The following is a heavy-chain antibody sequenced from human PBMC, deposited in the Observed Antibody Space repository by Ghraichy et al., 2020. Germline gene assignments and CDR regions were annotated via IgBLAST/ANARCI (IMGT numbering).Heavy chain of an antibody. V-gene: IGHV4-4*07. Sequence: GSLRLSCTVSGGSISSYYWSWIRQPAGKGLEWIGRIYSSGSTYYNPSLKSRVTMSVNTSKNQFSLKLSSVTAADTAVYYCARDRVYDSSGYYHLYGMDVWGQGTTVTVSS. CDR2: IYSSGST. CDR1: GGSISSYY. D-gene: IGHD3-22*01. J-gene: IGHJ6*02. CDR3: ARDRVYDSSGYYHLYGMDV.